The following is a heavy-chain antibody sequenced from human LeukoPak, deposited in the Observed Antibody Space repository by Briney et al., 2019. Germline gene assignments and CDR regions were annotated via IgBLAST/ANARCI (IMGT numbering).Heavy chain of an antibody. V-gene: IGHV4-38-2*02. Sequence: PSETLSLTCTVSGGSIRSYYWGWIRQPPGKGLEWIGSIYHSGSTYYNPSLKSRVTISVDTSKNQFSLKLSSVTAADTAVYYCARSQTDGMDVWGQGTTVTVSS. D-gene: IGHD1-14*01. J-gene: IGHJ6*02. CDR2: IYHSGST. CDR3: ARSQTDGMDV. CDR1: GGSIRSYY.